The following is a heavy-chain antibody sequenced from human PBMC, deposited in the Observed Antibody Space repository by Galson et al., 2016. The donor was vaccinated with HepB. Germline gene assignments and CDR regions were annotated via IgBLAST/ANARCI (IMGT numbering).Heavy chain of an antibody. V-gene: IGHV2-5*02. Sequence: PALVKPPQTLTLTCTFSGFSLTTTAVGVGWIRQPPGKALEWLALIYWDDDKRYSPSLKTRLTITKDTSKNQVVLTMTNMDPVDTATYYCAHTSGWLDDYWGQGTLVTVSS. J-gene: IGHJ4*02. CDR1: GFSLTTTAVG. CDR2: IYWDDDK. CDR3: AHTSGWLDDY. D-gene: IGHD3-22*01.